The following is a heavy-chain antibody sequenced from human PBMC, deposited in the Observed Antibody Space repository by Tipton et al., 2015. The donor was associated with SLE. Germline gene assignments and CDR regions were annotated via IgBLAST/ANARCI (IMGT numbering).Heavy chain of an antibody. V-gene: IGHV4-61*10. J-gene: IGHJ3*02. CDR1: GGSISSGSYY. D-gene: IGHD3-3*01. Sequence: TLSLTCTVSGGSISSGSYYWSWIRQPAGRGLEWVGYIYYRGVTNYNPPLKSRVTISVDTSKNPFSLKLSSVAAADTAVYYCARVSHTMSTFGSWGQGTTVTVSS. CDR2: IYYRGVT. CDR3: ARVSHTMSTFGS.